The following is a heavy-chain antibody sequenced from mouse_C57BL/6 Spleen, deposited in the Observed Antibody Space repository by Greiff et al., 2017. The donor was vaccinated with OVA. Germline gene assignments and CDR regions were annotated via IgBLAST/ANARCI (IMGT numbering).Heavy chain of an antibody. J-gene: IGHJ1*03. CDR2: ISSGSSTI. CDR1: GFTFSDYG. Sequence: DVMLVESGGGLVKPGGSLKLSCAASGFTFSDYGMHWVRQAPEKGLEWVAYISSGSSTIYYADTVKGRFTISRDNAKNTLFLQMTSLRSEDTAMYYCAREVTRYFDVWGTGTTVTVSS. D-gene: IGHD2-2*01. CDR3: AREVTRYFDV. V-gene: IGHV5-17*01.